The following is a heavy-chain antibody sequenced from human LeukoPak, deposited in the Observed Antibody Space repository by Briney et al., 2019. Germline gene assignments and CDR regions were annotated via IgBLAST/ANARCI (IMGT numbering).Heavy chain of an antibody. J-gene: IGHJ1*01. CDR3: ASPSRYSSGWYQSEYFQH. CDR1: GYTFTSYA. CDR2: IIPIFGTA. D-gene: IGHD6-19*01. Sequence: SVKVSCKASGYTFTSYAISWVRQAPGQGLEWMGGIIPIFGTANYAQKFQGRVTITADESTSTAYMELSSLRSEDTAVYYCASPSRYSSGWYQSEYFQHWGQGTLVTVSS. V-gene: IGHV1-69*13.